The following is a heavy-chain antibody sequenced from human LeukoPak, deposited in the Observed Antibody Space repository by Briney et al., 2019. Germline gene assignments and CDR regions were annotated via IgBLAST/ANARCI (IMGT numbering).Heavy chain of an antibody. Sequence: SETLSLTCTVSGGSLSSSSYYWGWIRQPPGKGLEWIGSIYYSGSTYYNPSLKSRVTISVDTSKNQFSLKLSSVTAADTAVYYCARLVYGSGSYYFDYWGQGTLVTVSS. CDR2: IYYSGST. CDR1: GGSLSSSSYY. CDR3: ARLVYGSGSYYFDY. V-gene: IGHV4-39*01. J-gene: IGHJ4*02. D-gene: IGHD3-10*01.